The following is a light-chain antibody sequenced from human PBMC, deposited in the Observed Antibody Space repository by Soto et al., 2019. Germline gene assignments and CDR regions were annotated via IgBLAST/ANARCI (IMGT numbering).Light chain of an antibody. V-gene: IGKV3-20*01. CDR2: GAS. CDR1: QRGSSSC. J-gene: IGKJ1*01. Sequence: EIVLTQPPGPLSLSPGERATLSCRASQRGSSSCLAWYQQKFGQAPRLLIYGASSRATGIPDRFSGSGSGTDFTLTISRLEREDFAVYYCQQYGSSSWTFGQGT. CDR3: QQYGSSSWT.